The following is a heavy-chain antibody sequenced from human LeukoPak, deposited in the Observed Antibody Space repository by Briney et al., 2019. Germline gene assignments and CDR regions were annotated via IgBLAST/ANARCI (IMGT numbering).Heavy chain of an antibody. D-gene: IGHD4-23*01. J-gene: IGHJ4*02. CDR1: GGTFSSYA. CDR2: IIPIFGTA. CDR3: ARGYDGGKDYFDY. Sequence: SVKVSCKASGGTFSSYAISWVRQAPGQGLEWMGGIIPIFGTANYAQKFQGRVTITTDESASTAYMELSSLRSEDTAVYYCARGYDGGKDYFDYWGQGTLVTVSS. V-gene: IGHV1-69*05.